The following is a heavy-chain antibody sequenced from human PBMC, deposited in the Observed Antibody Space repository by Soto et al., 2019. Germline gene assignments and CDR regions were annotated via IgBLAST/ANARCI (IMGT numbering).Heavy chain of an antibody. CDR3: ARSGAELLWFGELLENPRGYYCGMDV. D-gene: IGHD3-10*01. J-gene: IGHJ6*02. CDR1: GGSISSYY. CDR2: IYYSGST. Sequence: LSLTCTVSGGSISSYYWSWIRQPPGKGLEWIGYIYYSGSTNYNPSLKSRVTISVDTSKNQFSLKLSSVTAADTAVYYCARSGAELLWFGELLENPRGYYCGMDVWGQGTTGTVCS. V-gene: IGHV4-59*01.